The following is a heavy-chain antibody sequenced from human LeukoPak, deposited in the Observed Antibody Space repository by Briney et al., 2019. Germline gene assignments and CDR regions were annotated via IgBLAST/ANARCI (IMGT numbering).Heavy chain of an antibody. CDR1: GYTFTSYY. CDR2: INPSGGST. Sequence: GASVKVSCKASGYTFTSYYMHWVRQAPGQGLEWMGIINPSGGSTSYAQKFQGRVTMTRDMSTSTVYMELSSLRSEDTAVYYCARDLAYYDFWSGYYRAPPSAFDIWGQGTMVTVSS. J-gene: IGHJ3*02. CDR3: ARDLAYYDFWSGYYRAPPSAFDI. D-gene: IGHD3-3*01. V-gene: IGHV1-46*01.